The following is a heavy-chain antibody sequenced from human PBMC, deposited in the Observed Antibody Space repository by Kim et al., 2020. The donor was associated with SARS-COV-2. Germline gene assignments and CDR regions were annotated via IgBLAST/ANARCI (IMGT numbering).Heavy chain of an antibody. D-gene: IGHD3-9*01. CDR2: IYYSGST. CDR3: ARMQNYDILTGYSLFDY. Sequence: SETLSLTCTVSGGSVSSGSYYWSWIRQPLGKGLEWIGYIYYSGSTNYNPSLKSRVTISVDTSKNQFSLKLSSVTAADTAVYYCARMQNYDILTGYSLFDYWGQGTLVTVSS. V-gene: IGHV4-61*01. J-gene: IGHJ4*02. CDR1: GGSVSSGSYY.